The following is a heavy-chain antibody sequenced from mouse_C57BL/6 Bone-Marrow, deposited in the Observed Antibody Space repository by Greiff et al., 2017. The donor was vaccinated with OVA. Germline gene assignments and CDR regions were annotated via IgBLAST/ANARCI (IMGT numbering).Heavy chain of an antibody. CDR3: ARWGPNWVDY. Sequence: VPLQQPGTELVKPGASVKLSCQASGHTFTSYWVHWVEQRPGPGLEWIGNINPSNGGTNYNEKFKSKATLTVDKSSSTAYMQLSSLTSEDSAVYYCARWGPNWVDYWGQGTTLTVSS. D-gene: IGHD4-1*01. CDR1: GHTFTSYW. V-gene: IGHV1-53*01. J-gene: IGHJ2*01. CDR2: INPSNGGT.